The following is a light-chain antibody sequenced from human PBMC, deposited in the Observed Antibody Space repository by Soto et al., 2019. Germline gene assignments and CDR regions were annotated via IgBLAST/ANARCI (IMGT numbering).Light chain of an antibody. CDR1: QSIGTY. Sequence: DIQMTQSPSSLSASVGDRVTITCRASQSIGTYLHWYQQKSGKAPKLLIYAASSLQSGVPSTFTGSGSGTDFPLTITSLQPEDFATYYCLQSSSAPRTFGQGTKLEIK. CDR3: LQSSSAPRT. CDR2: AAS. V-gene: IGKV1-39*01. J-gene: IGKJ2*01.